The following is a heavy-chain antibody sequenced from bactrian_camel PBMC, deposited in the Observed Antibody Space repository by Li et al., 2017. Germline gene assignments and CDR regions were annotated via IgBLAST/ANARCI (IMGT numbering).Heavy chain of an antibody. Sequence: DVQLVESGGGSVQAGGSLRLSCTMSGYTLSEANIDWYRQAPEKGLEWVSSIVSDGTYTYYSDSVKGRFTISRDNAKNTVYLQMNSLKSGDTALYYCATSLYAGSW. V-gene: IGHV3S2*01. D-gene: IGHD6*01. CDR2: IVSDGTYT. CDR1: GYTLSEAN.